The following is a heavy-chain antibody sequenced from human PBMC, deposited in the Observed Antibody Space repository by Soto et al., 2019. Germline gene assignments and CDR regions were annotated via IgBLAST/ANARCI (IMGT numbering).Heavy chain of an antibody. CDR3: AKDSQEYWYFDL. CDR1: GFTFSSYG. V-gene: IGHV3-30*18. Sequence: SGGSLRLSCAASGFTFSSYGMHWVRQAPGKGLEWVAVISYDGSNKYYADSVKGRFTISRDNSKNTLYLQMNSLRAEDTAVYYCAKDSQEYWYFDLWGRGTLVTVSS. CDR2: ISYDGSNK. J-gene: IGHJ2*01.